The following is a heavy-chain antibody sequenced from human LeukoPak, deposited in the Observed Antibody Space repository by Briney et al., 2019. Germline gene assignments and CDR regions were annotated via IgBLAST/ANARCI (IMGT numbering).Heavy chain of an antibody. J-gene: IGHJ4*02. CDR3: AREGDYSGCDLGIDY. Sequence: ASVKVSCKASGYTFTGYYMHWVRQAPGQGLEWMGWINPNSGGTNYAQKFQGRVTMTRDTSISTAYMELSRLRSDDTAVYYCAREGDYSGCDLGIDYWGQGTLVTVSS. CDR2: INPNSGGT. CDR1: GYTFTGYY. V-gene: IGHV1-2*02. D-gene: IGHD5-12*01.